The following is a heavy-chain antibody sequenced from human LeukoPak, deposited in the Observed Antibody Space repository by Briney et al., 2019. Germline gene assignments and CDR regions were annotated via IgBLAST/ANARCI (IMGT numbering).Heavy chain of an antibody. Sequence: GASVKVSCKASGYTFSIYGFSWVRQAPGQGLEWMGWISAYNGNTNYAQKFQGRVTMTTDTSTSTAHMELRSLRSDDTAFYYCARIRYCGGISCYYIDYWGQGTLVTVSA. V-gene: IGHV1-18*01. J-gene: IGHJ4*02. CDR1: GYTFSIYG. CDR3: ARIRYCGGISCYYIDY. D-gene: IGHD2-2*01. CDR2: ISAYNGNT.